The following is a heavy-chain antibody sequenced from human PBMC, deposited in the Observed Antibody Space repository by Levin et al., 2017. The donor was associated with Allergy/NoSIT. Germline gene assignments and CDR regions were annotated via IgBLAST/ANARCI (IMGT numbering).Heavy chain of an antibody. CDR1: GYTFTGYY. V-gene: IGHV1-2*06. Sequence: AGGSLRLSCKASGYTFTGYYMHWVRQAPGQGLEWMGRINPNSGGTNYAQKFQGRVTMTRDTSITTTYMELSRLRSDDTAVYYCARETYDILTGYYPSRVHYFDYWGQGTLVTVSS. J-gene: IGHJ4*02. CDR3: ARETYDILTGYYPSRVHYFDY. D-gene: IGHD3-9*01. CDR2: INPNSGGT.